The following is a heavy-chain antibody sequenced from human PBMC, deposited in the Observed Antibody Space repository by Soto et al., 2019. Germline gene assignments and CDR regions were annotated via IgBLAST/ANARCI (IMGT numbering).Heavy chain of an antibody. D-gene: IGHD6-13*01. J-gene: IGHJ4*02. Sequence: SETLSLTCTVSGGSISSSSYYWGWIRQPPGKGLEWIGSIYYSGSTYYNPSLKSRVTISVDTSKNQFSLKLSSVTAADTAVYYCARLSIAAATKPYWGQGTLVTVSS. CDR3: ARLSIAAATKPY. CDR1: GGSISSSSYY. V-gene: IGHV4-39*01. CDR2: IYYSGST.